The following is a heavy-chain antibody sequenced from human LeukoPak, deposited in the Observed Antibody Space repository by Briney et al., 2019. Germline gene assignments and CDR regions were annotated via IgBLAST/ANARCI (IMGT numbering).Heavy chain of an antibody. Sequence: SVKVSCKASGYTFTSYGISWVRQAPGQGLEWMGGIIPIFGTANYAQKFQGRVTITADESTSTAYMELSSLRSEDTAVYYCASGYYDSSGSTNWFDPWGQGTLVTVSS. CDR2: IIPIFGTA. CDR3: ASGYYDSSGSTNWFDP. CDR1: GYTFTSYG. J-gene: IGHJ5*02. V-gene: IGHV1-69*13. D-gene: IGHD3-22*01.